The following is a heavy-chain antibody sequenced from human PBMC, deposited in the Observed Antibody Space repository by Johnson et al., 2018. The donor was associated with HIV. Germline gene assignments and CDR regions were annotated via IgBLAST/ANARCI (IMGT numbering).Heavy chain of an antibody. Sequence: QEKLVESGGGMVQPGGSLRLSCAASGFTFNYYAMHWVRQAPGKGLEWVAFIRYDGTNKYYADSMKGRFTISRDNSKNTLYLQMSSLRIEDTAVYYCARDRFGSGRPNAFDLWGQGTMVTVSS. CDR2: IRYDGTNK. V-gene: IGHV3-30*02. CDR1: GFTFNYYA. D-gene: IGHD3-10*01. J-gene: IGHJ3*01. CDR3: ARDRFGSGRPNAFDL.